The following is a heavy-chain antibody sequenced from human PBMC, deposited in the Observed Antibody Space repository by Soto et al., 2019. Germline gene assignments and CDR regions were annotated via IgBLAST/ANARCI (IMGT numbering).Heavy chain of an antibody. V-gene: IGHV2-26*01. CDR3: ARIHYLTEIPTVTTWWDY. CDR1: GFSLSNARMG. Sequence: GSGPTLVNPTETLTLTCTVSGFSLSNARMGVSWIRQPPGKALEWLAHIFSNDEKSYSTSLKSRLTISKDTSKSQVVLTMTNMDPVDTATYYCARIHYLTEIPTVTTWWDYWGQGTLVTVSS. J-gene: IGHJ4*02. CDR2: IFSNDEK. D-gene: IGHD4-17*01.